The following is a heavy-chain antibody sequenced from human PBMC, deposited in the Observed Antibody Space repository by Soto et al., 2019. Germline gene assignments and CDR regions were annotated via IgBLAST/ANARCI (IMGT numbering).Heavy chain of an antibody. CDR1: GYTFTRYN. D-gene: IGHD2-15*01. CDR2: INPSGGTT. J-gene: IGHJ4*02. CDR3: ARVRGGGSEYFFDY. V-gene: IGHV1-46*01. Sequence: GASVKVSCKESGYTFTRYNVHWVRQAPGQGLEWMAIINPSGGTTYYVQKFEGRVTLTTDTSTSTVYMELSSLRSDDTAVYYCARVRGGGSEYFFDYWGQGTLVTVSS.